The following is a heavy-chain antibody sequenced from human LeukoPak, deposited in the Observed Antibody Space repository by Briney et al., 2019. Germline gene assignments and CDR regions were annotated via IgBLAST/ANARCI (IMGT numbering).Heavy chain of an antibody. V-gene: IGHV4-39*01. CDR3: ARLLATRRLQDDAFDI. CDR1: GGSISSSSYY. CDR2: IYYSGST. J-gene: IGHJ3*02. Sequence: SETLSLTCAVSGGSISSSSYYWGWIRQPPGKGLEWIGSIYYSGSTYYNPSLKSRVTISVDTSKNQFSLKLSSVTAADTAVYYCARLLATRRLQDDAFDIWGQGTMVTVSS. D-gene: IGHD5-24*01.